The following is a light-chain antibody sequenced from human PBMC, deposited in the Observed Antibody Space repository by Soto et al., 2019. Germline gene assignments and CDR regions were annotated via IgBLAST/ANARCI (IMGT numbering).Light chain of an antibody. V-gene: IGLV2-14*01. CDR3: GSYTSSSTLYV. J-gene: IGLJ1*01. CDR2: EVS. Sequence: QSVLTQPASVSGSPGQTITIPCTGTTSDVGGYNYVSWYQQHPGKAPKLMNYEVSNRPSGVSNRFSGSKSGNTASLTMSGLQAEDEADYYCGSYTSSSTLYVFGTGTKVTVL. CDR1: TSDVGGYNY.